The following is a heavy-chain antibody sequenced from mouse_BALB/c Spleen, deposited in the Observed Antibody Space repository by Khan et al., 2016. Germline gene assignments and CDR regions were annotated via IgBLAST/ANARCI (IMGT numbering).Heavy chain of an antibody. CDR3: ATKVYYFDY. CDR2: ISSGGSS. J-gene: IGHJ2*01. Sequence: EVELVESGGGLVKPGGSLKFSCAASGFTFSSYAMSWVRQTPEKRLEWVASISSGGSSFYPDILKDRFTISRDNARNILYLHMSSLRSEDTAMYYCATKVYYFDYWGQGTTLTVSS. CDR1: GFTFSSYA. V-gene: IGHV5-6-5*01.